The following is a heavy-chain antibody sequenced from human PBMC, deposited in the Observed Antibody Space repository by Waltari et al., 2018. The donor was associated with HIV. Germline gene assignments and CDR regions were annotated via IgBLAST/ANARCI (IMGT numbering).Heavy chain of an antibody. CDR2: LYYGGST. V-gene: IGHV4-39*07. CDR1: GDSIRYSNYY. Sequence: QLQLQESGPGLVKPSETLSLTCTVSGDSIRYSNYYWGWIRQPPGKGLEWIGSLYYGGSTYYTPSLKSRVTISMDTSKNQFSLKLSSVTAADTAVYYCARSSYYAPFDPWGQGTLVTVSS. J-gene: IGHJ5*02. CDR3: ARSSYYAPFDP. D-gene: IGHD1-26*01.